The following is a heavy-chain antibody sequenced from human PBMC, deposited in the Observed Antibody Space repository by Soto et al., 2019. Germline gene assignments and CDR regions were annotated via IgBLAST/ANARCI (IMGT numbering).Heavy chain of an antibody. J-gene: IGHJ6*02. CDR2: INPSGGST. V-gene: IGHV1-46*01. D-gene: IGHD4-4*01. CDR3: ARVYYSNLPYYFYYMDV. Sequence: ASVKVSCTASGDTFSTYTITWVRQAPGQGLEWMGIINPSGGSTSYAQKFQGRVTMTRDTSTSTVYMELSSLRSEDTAVYFCARVYYSNLPYYFYYMDVWGQGTTVTVS. CDR1: GDTFSTYT.